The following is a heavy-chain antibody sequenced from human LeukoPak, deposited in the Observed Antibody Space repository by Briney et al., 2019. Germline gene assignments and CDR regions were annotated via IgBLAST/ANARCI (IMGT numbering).Heavy chain of an antibody. D-gene: IGHD2-2*01. CDR3: AKDPYGTRYFDY. CDR2: LSGSGYNT. J-gene: IGHJ4*02. V-gene: IGHV3-23*01. Sequence: GGSLRLSCAASGFTFSSHALSWVRQAPGKGLEWVSSLSGSGYNTYYADSVKGRFTISRGNSKNTVYLQMNSLRAEDTAVYYCAKDPYGTRYFDYWGQGTLVTVSS. CDR1: GFTFSSHA.